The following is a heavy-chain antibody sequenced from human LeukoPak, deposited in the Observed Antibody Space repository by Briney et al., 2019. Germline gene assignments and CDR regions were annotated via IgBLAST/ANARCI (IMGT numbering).Heavy chain of an antibody. V-gene: IGHV1-46*01. CDR2: INPSGSRT. Sequence: VASVKASCKASGYTFTDYYMHWVRQAPGRGLEWVGLINPSGSRTICAQEFQGRVTMTRDTSTSTDYMELSSLTSEDTAVYYCARDNSYRDSSWWFDPWGQGTLVTVSS. J-gene: IGHJ5*02. D-gene: IGHD6-6*01. CDR1: GYTFTDYY. CDR3: ARDNSYRDSSWWFDP.